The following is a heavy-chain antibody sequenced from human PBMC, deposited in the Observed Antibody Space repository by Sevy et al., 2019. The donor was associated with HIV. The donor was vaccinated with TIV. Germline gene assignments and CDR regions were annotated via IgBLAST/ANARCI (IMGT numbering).Heavy chain of an antibody. Sequence: GGYLRLSFAASGFTFSSYWMHWVRQAPGKGLVWVSRINGDGSSTTYADSVKGRFTISRDNAKNTLYLQMNSLRAEHTAVYYCAKTSIGMWRGWFDPWGQGTLVTVSS. V-gene: IGHV3-74*03. CDR1: GFTFSSYW. J-gene: IGHJ5*02. CDR3: AKTSIGMWRGWFDP. D-gene: IGHD2-21*01. CDR2: INGDGSST.